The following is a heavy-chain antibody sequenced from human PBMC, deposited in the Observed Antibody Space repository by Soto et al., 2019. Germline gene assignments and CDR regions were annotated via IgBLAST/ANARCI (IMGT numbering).Heavy chain of an antibody. CDR1: SDPTRTHN. J-gene: IGHJ6*02. D-gene: IGHD3-10*01. Sequence: QVQLQESGPGMVKPSETLSLTCTVSSDPTRTHNWGWILQTPGKGLEWIGYIYVTGITSYNPSLNSRVTISPDRSTKQLALKLSSATAADTAMYHCVRQGIGHLHGLVDVWGRGTTVTVSS. V-gene: IGHV4-59*08. CDR2: IYVTGIT. CDR3: VRQGIGHLHGLVDV.